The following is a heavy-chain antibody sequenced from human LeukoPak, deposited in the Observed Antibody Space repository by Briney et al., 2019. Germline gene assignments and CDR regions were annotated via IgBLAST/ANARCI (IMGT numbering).Heavy chain of an antibody. D-gene: IGHD3-16*01. J-gene: IGHJ3*02. V-gene: IGHV3-73*01. CDR1: GFTFSGSA. Sequence: GGSLRLSCAASGFTFSGSAMYWVRQASGKGLEWVGRIRSRANNYATAYAASVKGRFTISRDDSKNTAYLQMNSLKTEDTAVYYCTVHPFDIWDAFDIWGQGTMVTVSS. CDR3: TVHPFDIWDAFDI. CDR2: IRSRANNYAT.